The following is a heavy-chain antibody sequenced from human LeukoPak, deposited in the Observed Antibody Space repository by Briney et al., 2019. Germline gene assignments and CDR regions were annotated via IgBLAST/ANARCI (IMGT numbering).Heavy chain of an antibody. Sequence: GGSLRLSCAASGFTFRSYWMCWVRQAPGKGLEWVANINQGGSVQYYMDSVKGRFTISRDDARNSLHVQMNSLRDEDTAVYYCARVEYSGWNLEYWGQGTLVTVSS. D-gene: IGHD5-12*01. CDR1: GFTFRSYW. CDR3: ARVEYSGWNLEY. V-gene: IGHV3-7*01. CDR2: INQGGSVQ. J-gene: IGHJ4*02.